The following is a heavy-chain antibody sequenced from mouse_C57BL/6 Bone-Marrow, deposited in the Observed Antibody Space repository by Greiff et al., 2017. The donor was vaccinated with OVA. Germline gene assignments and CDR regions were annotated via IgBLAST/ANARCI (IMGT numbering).Heavy chain of an antibody. D-gene: IGHD2-4*01. CDR3: ARHYDYPYWYFDV. Sequence: DVQLQESGGGLVKPGGSLKLSCAASGFTFSDYGMHWVRQAPEKGLEWVAYISSGSSTIYYADTVKGRFTISRDNAKNTLFLQMTSLRSEDTAMYYCARHYDYPYWYFDVWGTGTTVTVSS. CDR1: GFTFSDYG. V-gene: IGHV5-17*01. CDR2: ISSGSSTI. J-gene: IGHJ1*03.